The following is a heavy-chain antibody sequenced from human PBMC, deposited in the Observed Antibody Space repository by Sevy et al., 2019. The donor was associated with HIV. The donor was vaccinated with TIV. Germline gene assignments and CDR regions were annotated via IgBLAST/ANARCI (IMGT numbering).Heavy chain of an antibody. Sequence: SETLSLTCAVSGGSISSSNWWSWVRQPPGKGLEWIGEIYRSGSTNYNPSLKSRVTISVDKSKNQFSLKLSSVTAADMAVYYWARVGYYYGSGSYYPYYYYYMDVWGKGTTVTVSS. J-gene: IGHJ6*03. CDR3: ARVGYYYGSGSYYPYYYYYMDV. V-gene: IGHV4-4*02. CDR2: IYRSGST. D-gene: IGHD3-10*01. CDR1: GGSISSSNW.